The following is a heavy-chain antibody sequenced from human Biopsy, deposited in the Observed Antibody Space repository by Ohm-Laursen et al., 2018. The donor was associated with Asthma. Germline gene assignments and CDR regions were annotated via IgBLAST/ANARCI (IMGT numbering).Heavy chain of an antibody. CDR1: GYNFLSFV. D-gene: IGHD3-9*01. CDR3: ARTYYDFLTGQVKDAFGI. CDR2: INAGNGNT. V-gene: IGHV1-3*01. J-gene: IGHJ3*02. Sequence: GASVKASCKVSGYNFLSFVIHWVRQAPGQRLEWMGWINAGNGNTKYSQKFQGRVSITRDTSVSTAYMELRGLRSEDTAAYYCARTYYDFLTGQVKDAFGIWGQGTMVTVSS.